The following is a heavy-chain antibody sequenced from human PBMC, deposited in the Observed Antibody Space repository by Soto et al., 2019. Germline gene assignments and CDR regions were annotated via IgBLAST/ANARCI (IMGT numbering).Heavy chain of an antibody. D-gene: IGHD3-3*01. CDR1: GYTLTELS. V-gene: IGHV1-24*01. Sequence: ASVKVSCRVSGYTLTELSMHCVRPAAGKEREGMGGFDPDDGETIYAQKFQGRVTMTEDTSTDTAYMELSSLRSEDTAVYYCEVFWSGYVPPRYYYGMDVWGQGTPVTVSS. CDR2: FDPDDGET. CDR3: EVFWSGYVPPRYYYGMDV. J-gene: IGHJ6*02.